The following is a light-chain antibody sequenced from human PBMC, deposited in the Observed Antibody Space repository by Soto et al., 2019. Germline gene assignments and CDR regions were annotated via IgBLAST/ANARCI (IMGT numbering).Light chain of an antibody. CDR1: QSIDNW. V-gene: IGKV1-5*03. J-gene: IGKJ2*01. CDR3: QQYNHPYT. CDR2: KAS. Sequence: DIQVTQSPSTLSASVGDRVTITCRASQSIDNWVAWYQQKPGNAPKLLIYKASNLESGVPSRFSGSGSGTEFTLTISSLQPEDFATYYCQQYNHPYTFAQGTKLEIK.